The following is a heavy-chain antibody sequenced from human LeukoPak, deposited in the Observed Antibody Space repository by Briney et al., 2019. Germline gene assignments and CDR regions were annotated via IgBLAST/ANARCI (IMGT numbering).Heavy chain of an antibody. Sequence: GGSLRLSCAASGFIFSDYYMNWVPQAPGKGLEWVSSISSSSTIYYADSVKGRFTISRDNAKNSLYLQMNSLRAEDTAVYYCARDLYPRYFDWLLSFDIWGQGTMVTVSS. CDR1: GFIFSDYY. CDR2: ISSSSTI. CDR3: ARDLYPRYFDWLLSFDI. J-gene: IGHJ3*02. D-gene: IGHD3-9*01. V-gene: IGHV3-69-1*01.